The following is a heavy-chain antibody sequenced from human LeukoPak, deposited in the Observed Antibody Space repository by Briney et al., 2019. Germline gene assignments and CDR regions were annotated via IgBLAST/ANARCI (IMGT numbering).Heavy chain of an antibody. CDR1: GGSISSYY. D-gene: IGHD3-3*01. CDR2: IYYSGST. V-gene: IGHV4-59*01. Sequence: ASETLSLTCTVSGGSISSYYWSWIRQPPGKGLEWIGYIYYSGSTNYNPSLKSRLTISVDTSKNQFSLKLSSVTAADTAVYYCARALDFRDAFDIWGQGTMVTVSS. CDR3: ARALDFRDAFDI. J-gene: IGHJ3*02.